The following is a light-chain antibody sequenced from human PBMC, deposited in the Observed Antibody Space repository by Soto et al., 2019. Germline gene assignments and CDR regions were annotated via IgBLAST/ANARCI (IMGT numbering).Light chain of an antibody. J-gene: IGKJ1*01. CDR1: QSVNSN. V-gene: IGKV3-15*01. CDR3: EAYCGAWT. CDR2: GAS. Sequence: TGRTPNPGNLSVSPGERATLSCRASQSVNSNLAWYQQKLGQAPRVLIFGASIRATGIPAKVIGSGSGTDVTLSISCLELEGFAVYYCEAYCGAWTYGRGTKVDIK.